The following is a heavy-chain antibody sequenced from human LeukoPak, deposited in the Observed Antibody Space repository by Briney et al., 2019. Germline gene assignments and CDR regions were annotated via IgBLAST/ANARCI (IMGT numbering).Heavy chain of an antibody. Sequence: SETLSLTCTVSGGSISSYYWSWIRQPPGKGLEWNGYIYYSGSTNYNPSLKSRVTISVDTSKNQFSLKLSSVTAADTAVYYCARRRDGYNGEFGYCGQGTLVTVSS. V-gene: IGHV4-59*08. D-gene: IGHD5-24*01. CDR2: IYYSGST. J-gene: IGHJ4*02. CDR1: GGSISSYY. CDR3: ARRRDGYNGEFGY.